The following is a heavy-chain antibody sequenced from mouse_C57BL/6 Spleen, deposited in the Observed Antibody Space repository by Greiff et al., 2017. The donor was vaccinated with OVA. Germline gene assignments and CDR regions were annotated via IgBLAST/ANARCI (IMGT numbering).Heavy chain of an antibody. CDR2: INPNNGGT. D-gene: IGHD2-1*01. Sequence: EVQGVESGPELVKPGASVKIPCKASGYTFTDYNMDWVKQSHGKSLEWIGDINPNNGGTIYNQKFKGKATLTVDKSSSTAYMELRSLTSEDTAVYYCARLEIYYGNYEFAYWGQGTLVTVSA. CDR3: ARLEIYYGNYEFAY. V-gene: IGHV1-18*01. J-gene: IGHJ3*01. CDR1: GYTFTDYN.